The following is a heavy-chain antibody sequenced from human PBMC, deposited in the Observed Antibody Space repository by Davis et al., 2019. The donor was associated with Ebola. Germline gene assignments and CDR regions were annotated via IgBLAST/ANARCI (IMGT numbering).Heavy chain of an antibody. D-gene: IGHD1-26*01. CDR3: AKDTSNIWFDI. V-gene: IGHV3-30*04. CDR2: ISYDGSNK. Sequence: GESLKISCAASGFTFSSYTLHWVRQAPGKGLEWVAVISYDGSNKYYADSVKGRFTISIDNSKNTLYLQMNGLRVEDTAIYYCAKDTSNIWFDIWGQGTNVTVSS. J-gene: IGHJ3*02. CDR1: GFTFSSYT.